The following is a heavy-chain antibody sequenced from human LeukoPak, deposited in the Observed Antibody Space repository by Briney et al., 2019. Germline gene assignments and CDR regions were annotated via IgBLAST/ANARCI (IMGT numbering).Heavy chain of an antibody. J-gene: IGHJ5*02. Sequence: GASVKVSCKASGGTFSSYAISWVRQAPGQGLEWMGGFDPEDGKTINAQKFQGRLTMTEDTSTDTAYMELSSLRSEDTAVYYCTTVRFEVDSSGYYHNYFDPWGQGTLVTVSS. V-gene: IGHV1-24*01. D-gene: IGHD3-22*01. CDR3: TTVRFEVDSSGYYHNYFDP. CDR1: GGTFSSYA. CDR2: FDPEDGKT.